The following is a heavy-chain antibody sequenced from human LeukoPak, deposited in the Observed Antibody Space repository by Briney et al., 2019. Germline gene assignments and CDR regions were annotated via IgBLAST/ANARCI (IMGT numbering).Heavy chain of an antibody. J-gene: IGHJ4*02. CDR1: GFTFSSYG. Sequence: GGSLRLSCAASGFTFSSYGMHWVRQAPGKRLEWVAVISYDGSNKYYADSVKGRFTISRDNSKNTLYLQMNSLRAEDTAVYYCAKEARFDWLCNYWGQGTLVTVSS. CDR3: AKEARFDWLCNY. CDR2: ISYDGSNK. V-gene: IGHV3-30*18. D-gene: IGHD3-9*01.